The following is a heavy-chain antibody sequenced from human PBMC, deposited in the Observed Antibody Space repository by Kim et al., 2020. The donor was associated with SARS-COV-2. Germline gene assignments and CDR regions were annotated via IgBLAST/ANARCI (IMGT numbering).Heavy chain of an antibody. J-gene: IGHJ3*01. D-gene: IGHD3-10*01. CDR3: ARNFGSATMIGDV. CDR1: GFTFSPFA. V-gene: IGHV3-33*01. CDR2: IRSDESKR. Sequence: GGSLRLSCTASGFTFSPFAMHWVRQAPGKGLEWVAAIRSDESKRYYAESVKDRFTISRDNSKNTLYLQMNSLRAEDPAIYYCARNFGSATMIGDVWGLGT.